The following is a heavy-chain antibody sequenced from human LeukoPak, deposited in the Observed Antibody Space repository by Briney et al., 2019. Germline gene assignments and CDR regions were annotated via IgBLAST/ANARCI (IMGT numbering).Heavy chain of an antibody. CDR2: INHSGST. J-gene: IGHJ1*01. Sequence: PSETLSLTCAGYGGSFSGYYWSWIRQPPGKGREWIGEINHSGSTNYNPSLKSRVTISVDTSKNQFSLKLSSVTAADTAVYYCARGRIVAAPGLAQHWGQGNLVTVSS. CDR3: ARGRIVAAPGLAQH. D-gene: IGHD6-13*01. CDR1: GGSFSGYY. V-gene: IGHV4-34*01.